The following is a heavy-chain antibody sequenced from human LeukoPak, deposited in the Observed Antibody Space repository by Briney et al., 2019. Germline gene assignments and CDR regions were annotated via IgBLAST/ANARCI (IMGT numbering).Heavy chain of an antibody. CDR3: ARDRQLWSIFDC. V-gene: IGHV4-39*07. J-gene: IGHJ4*02. CDR1: GGSISSSSYY. CDR2: INHSGST. Sequence: SETLSLTCTVSGGSISSSSYYWGWIRQPPGKGLEWIGEINHSGSTNYNPSLKSRVTISVDTSKNQFSLKLSSVTAADTAVYYCARDRQLWSIFDCRGQGTLVTVSS. D-gene: IGHD5-18*01.